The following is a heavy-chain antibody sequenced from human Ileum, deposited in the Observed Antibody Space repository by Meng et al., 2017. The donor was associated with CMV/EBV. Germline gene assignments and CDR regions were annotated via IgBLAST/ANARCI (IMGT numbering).Heavy chain of an antibody. J-gene: IGHJ3*02. D-gene: IGHD1-26*01. V-gene: IGHV3-74*01. Sequence: GESPKISCAASGFTFSSYWMHWVRQAPGKGLVWVSGIKSDGSTTNYADSVKGRFTISRDNAKNTLYLQMNSLRAEDTAVYYCARGGIVGATGAYIPFDIWGQGTMVTVSS. CDR1: GFTFSSYW. CDR3: ARGGIVGATGAYIPFDI. CDR2: IKSDGSTT.